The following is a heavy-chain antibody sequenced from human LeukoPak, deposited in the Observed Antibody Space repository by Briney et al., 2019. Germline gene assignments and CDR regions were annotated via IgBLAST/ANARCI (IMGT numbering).Heavy chain of an antibody. CDR3: AKSPDSSGYCMDY. V-gene: IGHV3-33*06. D-gene: IGHD3-22*01. CDR1: GFTFSSYG. Sequence: GGSLRLSCAASGFTFSSYGMHWVRQAPGKGLEWVAVIWYDGSNKYYADSVEGRFTISRDNSKNTLYLQMNSLRAEDTAVYYCAKSPDSSGYCMDYWGQGTLVTVSS. CDR2: IWYDGSNK. J-gene: IGHJ4*02.